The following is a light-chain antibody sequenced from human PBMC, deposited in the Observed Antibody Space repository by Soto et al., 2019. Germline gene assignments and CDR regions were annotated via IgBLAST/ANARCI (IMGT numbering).Light chain of an antibody. CDR1: QSVSSY. CDR2: DGS. J-gene: IGKJ1*01. CDR3: QQSDSSPWT. Sequence: DIVLTQSPDTLSLSPGERATLSCRASQSVSSYLAWYQQKPGQAPRLLIFDGSNRATCIPARFSGSGSGTDFTLTISSLEPEDFALYYCQQSDSSPWTFGQGTKVEVK. V-gene: IGKV3-11*01.